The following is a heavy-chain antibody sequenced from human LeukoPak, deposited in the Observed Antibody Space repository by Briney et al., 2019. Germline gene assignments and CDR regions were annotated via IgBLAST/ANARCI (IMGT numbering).Heavy chain of an antibody. Sequence: PGGSLRLSCAASGFTFSSYAMSWVRQAPGKGLEWVANIKYDGSEKYYVDSVKGRFTISRDDAKNSLYLQMNSLRAEDTAVYYCARDGSREWPLGYWGQGTLVTVSS. CDR1: GFTFSSYA. V-gene: IGHV3-7*01. D-gene: IGHD3-10*01. CDR2: IKYDGSEK. J-gene: IGHJ4*02. CDR3: ARDGSREWPLGY.